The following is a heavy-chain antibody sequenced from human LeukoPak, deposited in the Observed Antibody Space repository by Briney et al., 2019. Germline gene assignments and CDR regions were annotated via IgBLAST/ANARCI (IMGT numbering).Heavy chain of an antibody. CDR3: ARHGGGYSFDY. Sequence: SETLSLTCTVSGGSISSYCWTWIRQPPGKGLEWIGYIYSSGSTNYNPSLKSRVTMSVDTSNNQFSLKLNSVTAADGAMYYCARHGGGYSFDYWGQGTLVTVSS. V-gene: IGHV4-59*08. CDR1: GGSISSYC. D-gene: IGHD5-24*01. CDR2: IYSSGST. J-gene: IGHJ4*02.